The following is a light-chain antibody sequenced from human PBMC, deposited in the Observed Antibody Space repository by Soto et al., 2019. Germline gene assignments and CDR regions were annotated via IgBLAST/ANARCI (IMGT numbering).Light chain of an antibody. Sequence: QSVLTQPACVSGSPGQSIAISCTGTSSDVGGYNYVSWHQQHPGKAPKVLISVVSNRPSGVSNRFSGSKSGNTASLPISGLQAEDEADYYCSSHRRGGTFVFGSGTKVTVL. CDR3: SSHRRGGTFV. CDR1: SSDVGGYNY. J-gene: IGLJ1*01. CDR2: VVS. V-gene: IGLV2-14*01.